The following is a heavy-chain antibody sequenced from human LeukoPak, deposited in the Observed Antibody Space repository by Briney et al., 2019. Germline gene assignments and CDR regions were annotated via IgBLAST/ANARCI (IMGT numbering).Heavy chain of an antibody. CDR1: GFTFRNYA. CDR3: ARLDMEFDY. V-gene: IGHV3-23*01. J-gene: IGHJ4*02. CDR2: ISDSGGST. D-gene: IGHD3-3*01. Sequence: GGSLRLSCAASGFTFRNYAMSWVRQAPGKGLEWVSVISDSGGSTYSADSVKGRLTISRDNAKNSLYLQMNSLRAEDTAVYYCARLDMEFDYWGQGTLVTVSS.